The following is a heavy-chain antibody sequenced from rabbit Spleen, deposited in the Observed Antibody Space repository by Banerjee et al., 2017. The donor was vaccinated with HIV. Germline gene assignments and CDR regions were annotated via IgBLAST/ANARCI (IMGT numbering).Heavy chain of an antibody. Sequence: QSLEESGGDLVKPGAALTLTCTASGFYFSAGYYMCWVCQATGKGLEWIACIHGGSKDNIYYASWAKGRFTISKTSSTTVTLKMTSLTAADTATYFCARDLVAVIGWNFNLWGPGTLVTVS. CDR2: IHGGSKDNI. CDR3: ARDLVAVIGWNFNL. CDR1: GFYFSAGYY. D-gene: IGHD1-1*01. V-gene: IGHV1S40*01. J-gene: IGHJ4*01.